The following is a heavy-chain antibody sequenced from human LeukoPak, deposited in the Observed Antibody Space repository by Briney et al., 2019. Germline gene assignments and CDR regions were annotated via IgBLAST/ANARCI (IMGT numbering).Heavy chain of an antibody. D-gene: IGHD6-19*01. CDR1: GGSISSGGYY. CDR2: IYYSGST. J-gene: IGHJ4*02. CDR3: ARARYSSGWYLDY. V-gene: IGHV4-31*03. Sequence: SETLSLTCTVSGGSISSGGYYWSWIRQHPGKGLEWIGYIYYSGSTYYNPSLKSRVTISVDTSKNQFSPKLSSVTAADTAVYYCARARYSSGWYLDYWGQGTLVTVSS.